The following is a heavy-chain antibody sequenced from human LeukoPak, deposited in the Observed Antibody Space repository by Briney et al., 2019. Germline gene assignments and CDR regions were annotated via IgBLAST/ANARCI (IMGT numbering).Heavy chain of an antibody. CDR1: GFTFSSYT. Sequence: GGSLRLSCAASGFTFSSYTMNWVRQAPGKGLEWVSSISSSSSYIYYADSVKGRFTISRDNAKNSLYLQMDSLRAEDTAVYYCARDGGDYGSGSYYAYWGQGTLVTVSS. V-gene: IGHV3-21*01. J-gene: IGHJ4*02. CDR3: ARDGGDYGSGSYYAY. D-gene: IGHD3-10*01. CDR2: ISSSSSYI.